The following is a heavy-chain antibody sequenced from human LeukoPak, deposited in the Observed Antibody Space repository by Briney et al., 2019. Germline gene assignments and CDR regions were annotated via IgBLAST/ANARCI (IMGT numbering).Heavy chain of an antibody. CDR2: INPSGGST. CDR1: GYTFTSYY. D-gene: IGHD3-22*01. Sequence: AASVKVSCKASGYTFTSYYMHWVRQAPGQGLEWMGIINPSGGSTSYAQKFQGRVTMTRDTSTSTVYMELSSLRSEDTAVYYCARETPLRGDSSGPRRFDPWGQGALVTVSS. J-gene: IGHJ5*02. CDR3: ARETPLRGDSSGPRRFDP. V-gene: IGHV1-46*01.